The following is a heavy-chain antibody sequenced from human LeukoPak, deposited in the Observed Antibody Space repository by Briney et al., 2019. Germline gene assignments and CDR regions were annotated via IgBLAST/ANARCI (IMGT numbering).Heavy chain of an antibody. D-gene: IGHD1-14*01. Sequence: GGSLRLSCAASGFTFSTYAMSWVRQAPGKGLEWVSSIGRSAGSTFYADSVKGRFTISRDNSKGTLYLQMNSLRAEDTAAYYCAKGPERGSLDYWGQGTLVTVSS. CDR1: GFTFSTYA. CDR2: IGRSAGST. CDR3: AKGPERGSLDY. V-gene: IGHV3-23*01. J-gene: IGHJ4*02.